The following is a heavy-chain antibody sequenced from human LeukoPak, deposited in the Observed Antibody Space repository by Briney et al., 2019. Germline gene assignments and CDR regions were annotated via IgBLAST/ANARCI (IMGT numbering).Heavy chain of an antibody. CDR3: ARESEGSSLAFDY. V-gene: IGHV3-66*02. Sequence: EGSLRLSCAASGFTVSSNYMSWVRQAPGKGLEWVSVIYSGGSTYYADSVKGRFTISRDNSTNTLYLQMNSLRAEDTAVYYCARESEGSSLAFDYWGQGTLVTVSS. D-gene: IGHD6-6*01. J-gene: IGHJ4*02. CDR1: GFTVSSNY. CDR2: IYSGGST.